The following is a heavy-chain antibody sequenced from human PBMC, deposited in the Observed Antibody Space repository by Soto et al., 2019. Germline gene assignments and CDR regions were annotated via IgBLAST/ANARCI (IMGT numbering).Heavy chain of an antibody. J-gene: IGHJ1*01. CDR1: GGSFSGYY. CDR2: INHSGST. D-gene: IGHD3-10*01. CDR3: ARRAYHTGSGRSLP. Sequence: SETLSLTCAVYGGSFSGYYWSWIRQPPGKGLEWIGEINHSGSTNYNPSLKSRVTISVDTSKNKFSLKLSSVTAADTAVYYCARRAYHTGSGRSLPWGHGTHVTVSS. V-gene: IGHV4-34*01.